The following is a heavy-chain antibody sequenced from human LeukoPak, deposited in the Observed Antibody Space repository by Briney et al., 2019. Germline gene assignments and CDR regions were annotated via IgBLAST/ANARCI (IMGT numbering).Heavy chain of an antibody. J-gene: IGHJ6*03. Sequence: PGGSLRLSCAASGFTFSSYWMSWVRQAPGKGLEWVANIKQDGSEKYYVDSVKGRFTISRDNAKNSLYLQMNSLRAEDTALYYCAKGNYDILTGYYNSYMDVWGKGTTVTISS. CDR3: AKGNYDILTGYYNSYMDV. V-gene: IGHV3-7*03. CDR2: IKQDGSEK. CDR1: GFTFSSYW. D-gene: IGHD3-9*01.